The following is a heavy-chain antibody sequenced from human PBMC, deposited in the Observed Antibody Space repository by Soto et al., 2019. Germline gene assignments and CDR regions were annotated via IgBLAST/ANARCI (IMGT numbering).Heavy chain of an antibody. CDR3: AREAAGLDL. CDR2: MYYGGTT. D-gene: IGHD6-13*01. Sequence: EMQLVETGGGLIQPGGSLRLSCAASGFTVSSDHMSWVRQAPGKGLEWISVMYYGGTTYYADSVQGRFTISRDSSTNTLCLQMTDLRADDTAVYYCAREAAGLDLWGQGTMVTVSS. J-gene: IGHJ3*01. CDR1: GFTVSSDH. V-gene: IGHV3-53*02.